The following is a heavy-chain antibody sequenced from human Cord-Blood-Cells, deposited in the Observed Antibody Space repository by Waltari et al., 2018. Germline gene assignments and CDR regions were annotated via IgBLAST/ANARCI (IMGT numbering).Heavy chain of an antibody. CDR2: IIPIFGTS. V-gene: IGHV1-69*06. D-gene: IGHD6-13*01. J-gene: IGHJ4*02. Sequence: QVQLVQSGAEVKKPGSSVKVSCKASGGTFSRYAISWVRQSPGQGLEWMGGIIPIFGTSNYAQKFQGRVTITADKSTSTAYMELSSLRSEDTAVYYCATSIAAAGTMYYFDYWGQGTLVTVSS. CDR3: ATSIAAAGTMYYFDY. CDR1: GGTFSRYA.